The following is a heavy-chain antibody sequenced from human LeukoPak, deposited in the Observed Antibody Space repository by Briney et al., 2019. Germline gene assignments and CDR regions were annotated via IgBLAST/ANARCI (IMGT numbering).Heavy chain of an antibody. Sequence: GGSLRLSCAASGFIFSDYVTHWVRQAPGKGLEWVAVISYDGSQKYHADSVKGRFIISRDNSKNTLYLQMNSLRVEDTAVYFCAYDGAAWGQATLVSVSS. CDR1: GFIFSDYV. CDR2: ISYDGSQK. CDR3: AYDGAA. J-gene: IGHJ5*02. V-gene: IGHV3-30*04. D-gene: IGHD3-16*01.